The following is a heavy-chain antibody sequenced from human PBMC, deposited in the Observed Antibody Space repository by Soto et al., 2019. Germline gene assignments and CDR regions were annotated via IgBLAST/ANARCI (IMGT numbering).Heavy chain of an antibody. CDR2: ISSSGNTI. CDR1: GFTFSDYY. D-gene: IGHD3-22*01. V-gene: IGHV3-11*01. CDR3: AKMSSENYYDPVFS. Sequence: ESGGGLVKTSGSLRIACAASGFTFSDYYMSWVRQAPGTGLEWVSYISSSGNTIYYADSVKGRFTISRDNAKNSVYLQMNSLRAEDTALYFCAKMSSENYYDPVFSWGQGTLVTVSS. J-gene: IGHJ4*02.